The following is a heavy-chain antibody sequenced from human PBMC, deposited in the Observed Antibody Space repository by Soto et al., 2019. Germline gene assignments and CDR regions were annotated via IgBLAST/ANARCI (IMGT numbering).Heavy chain of an antibody. CDR2: IYYSGST. V-gene: IGHV4-30-4*01. CDR1: VGSISSGDYY. D-gene: IGHD3-3*01. Sequence: TLSLTGTVSVGSISSGDYYWSWILQPPGKGLEWIGYIYYSGSTYYNPSLKSRVTISVDTSKNQFSLKLSSVTAADTAVYYCARDKRFTIFGVVINSGMDVWGQGTTVTVSS. CDR3: ARDKRFTIFGVVINSGMDV. J-gene: IGHJ6*02.